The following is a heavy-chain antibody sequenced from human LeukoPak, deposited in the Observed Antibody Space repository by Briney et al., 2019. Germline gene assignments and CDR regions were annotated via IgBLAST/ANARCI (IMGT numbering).Heavy chain of an antibody. CDR2: IYPGDSDT. J-gene: IGHJ5*02. CDR1: GYSFTTYW. D-gene: IGHD3-10*01. CDR3: ARIIREDPQENNWFDP. V-gene: IGHV5-51*01. Sequence: HGESLKISCTGSGYSFTTYWIGWVRQMPGKGLEWMGIIYPGDSDTRYSPSFQGQVTISGDKSISTAYLQWSSLKASDTAMYYCARIIREDPQENNWFDPWGQGTLVTVSS.